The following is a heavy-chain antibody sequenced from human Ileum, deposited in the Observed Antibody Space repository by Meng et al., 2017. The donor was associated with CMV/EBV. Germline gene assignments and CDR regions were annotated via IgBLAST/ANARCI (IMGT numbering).Heavy chain of an antibody. CDR2: VYYSGST. V-gene: IGHV4-59*01. CDR3: ALYSVYAAFDF. D-gene: IGHD5/OR15-5a*01. J-gene: IGHJ4*02. CDR1: ADSISSYY. Sequence: GSLRLSCTVSADSISSYYWSWIRRSPGKGLEWSGYVYYSGSTNYNPSLKSRVSMSIDTSKKKLSLKLTAVTTAAAAVYSCALYSVYAAFDFWGQGTLVTVSS.